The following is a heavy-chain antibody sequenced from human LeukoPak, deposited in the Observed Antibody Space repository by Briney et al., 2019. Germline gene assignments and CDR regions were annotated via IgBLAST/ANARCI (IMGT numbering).Heavy chain of an antibody. J-gene: IGHJ6*02. CDR3: ARALQDYYYGMDV. CDR2: IYYSGRT. CDR1: GDSISGYY. D-gene: IGHD5-24*01. Sequence: SETLSLTCTVSGDSISGYYGSWIRQPPGKGLEWIGYIYYSGRTNYNPSLKSRVTISEDTSKNHFSLRLRSVTAADTAVYYCARALQDYYYGMDVWGQGTTVTVSS. V-gene: IGHV4-59*08.